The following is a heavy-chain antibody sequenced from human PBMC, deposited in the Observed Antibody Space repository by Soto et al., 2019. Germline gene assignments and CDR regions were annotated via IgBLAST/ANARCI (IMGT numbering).Heavy chain of an antibody. D-gene: IGHD6-19*01. CDR3: AKDRVTEVAGTFRVPDY. CDR1: GFTFSSYA. CDR2: ITGSGGST. J-gene: IGHJ4*02. V-gene: IGHV3-23*01. Sequence: GGSLRLSCAASGFTFSSYAISWVRQAPGKGLEWVSAITGSGGSTYYADSVKGRFTLSRDNSKNTLYLQMNSLRAEDTAVYYCAKDRVTEVAGTFRVPDYWGQGTLVTVSS.